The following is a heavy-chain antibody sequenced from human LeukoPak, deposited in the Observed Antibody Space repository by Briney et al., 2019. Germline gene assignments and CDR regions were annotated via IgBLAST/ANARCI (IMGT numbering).Heavy chain of an antibody. D-gene: IGHD3-16*01. J-gene: IGHJ5*02. V-gene: IGHV3-23*01. Sequence: GGSLRLSCAASGFRFSDFTMTWVRQAPGKGPEWVSAIGGRGGSTYYADSLGGRFTISRDNSKGMLYLQMNSLKVEDTATYYCGKEGGAWGQGTKVTVSS. CDR1: GFRFSDFT. CDR3: GKEGGA. CDR2: IGGRGGST.